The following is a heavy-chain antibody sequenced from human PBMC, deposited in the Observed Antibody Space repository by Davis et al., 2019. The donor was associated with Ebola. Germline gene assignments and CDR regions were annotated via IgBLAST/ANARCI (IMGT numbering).Heavy chain of an antibody. D-gene: IGHD6-13*01. Sequence: GESLKISCAASGFTFSSYDMHWVRQASGKGLEWVGRIRSKANSYATAYAASVKGRFTISRDDSKNTAYLQMNSLKTEDTAVYYCSAAGTRGYDYWGQGTLVTASS. J-gene: IGHJ4*02. CDR1: GFTFSSYD. CDR2: IRSKANSYAT. V-gene: IGHV3-73*01. CDR3: SAAGTRGYDY.